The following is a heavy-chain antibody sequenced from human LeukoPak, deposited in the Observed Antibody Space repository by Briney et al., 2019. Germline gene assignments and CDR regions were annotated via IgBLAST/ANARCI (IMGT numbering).Heavy chain of an antibody. D-gene: IGHD5-18*01. J-gene: IGHJ4*02. CDR1: GGSISSGDYY. CDR3: ARTPGDTAMVPPNYFDY. Sequence: SETLSLTCTVSGGSISSGDYYWSWIRQPPGKGLEWIGYIYYSGSTYYNPSLESRVTISVDTSKNQFSLKLSSVTAVDTAVYYCARTPGDTAMVPPNYFDYWGQGTLVTVSS. CDR2: IYYSGST. V-gene: IGHV4-30-4*01.